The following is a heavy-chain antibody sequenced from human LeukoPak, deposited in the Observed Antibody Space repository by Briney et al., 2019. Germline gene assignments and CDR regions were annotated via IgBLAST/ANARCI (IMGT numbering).Heavy chain of an antibody. CDR3: ARATVTTYRRRSKYYFDY. CDR2: INHSGST. D-gene: IGHD4-17*01. Sequence: SETLSLTCAVYGLSFSGYYWSWIRQPPGKGLEWIGEINHSGSTNYNPALKSRVTISVDTSKNQFSLKLSSVTAADTAVYYCARATVTTYRRRSKYYFDYWGQGTLVTVSS. V-gene: IGHV4-34*01. CDR1: GLSFSGYY. J-gene: IGHJ4*02.